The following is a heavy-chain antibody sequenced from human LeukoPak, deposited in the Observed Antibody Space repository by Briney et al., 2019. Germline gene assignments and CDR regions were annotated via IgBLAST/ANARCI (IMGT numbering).Heavy chain of an antibody. D-gene: IGHD4-17*01. Sequence: GGSLRLSCAASGFTFSTYAMTWVRQAPGKGLEWVSGPGGSGTSTYYADSVKGRFTISRDNSKNTLYLQMNSLRADDTAIYYCAKGSLPVTTKTYFDSWGQGTLVTVSS. CDR1: GFTFSTYA. J-gene: IGHJ4*02. V-gene: IGHV3-23*01. CDR2: PGGSGTST. CDR3: AKGSLPVTTKTYFDS.